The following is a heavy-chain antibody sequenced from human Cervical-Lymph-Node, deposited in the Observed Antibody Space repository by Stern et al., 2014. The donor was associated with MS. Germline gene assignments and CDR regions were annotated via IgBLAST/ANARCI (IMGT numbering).Heavy chain of an antibody. J-gene: IGHJ3*01. CDR1: GFTFNNYG. D-gene: IGHD2-21*01. V-gene: IGHV3-30*03. Sequence: QVQLVQSGGGVVQPGRALRLSCAASGFTFNNYGMHWLRQTPGKGPEGGAVVSHDGSYEFYADSVKCRFTISRDNSKNMVYLQMNRLTTDDTAVYYCARDAMVVIAIAWSFDVWGQGTVVTVSS. CDR3: ARDAMVVIAIAWSFDV. CDR2: VSHDGSYE.